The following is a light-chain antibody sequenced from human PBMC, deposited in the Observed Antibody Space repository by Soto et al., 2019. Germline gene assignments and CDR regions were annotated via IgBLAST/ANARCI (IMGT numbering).Light chain of an antibody. CDR2: GSS. V-gene: IGKV3-20*01. Sequence: EIVLTQSPGILSLSPGERATLSCRSSQTVSGNYLAWYQQKPGQSPRLLIYGSSDRATGIPDRFSGSGSGTDFTLTINRVEPEDFAVYYCQQYGSSPPYTFGQGTTLEI. CDR3: QQYGSSPPYT. CDR1: QTVSGNY. J-gene: IGKJ2*01.